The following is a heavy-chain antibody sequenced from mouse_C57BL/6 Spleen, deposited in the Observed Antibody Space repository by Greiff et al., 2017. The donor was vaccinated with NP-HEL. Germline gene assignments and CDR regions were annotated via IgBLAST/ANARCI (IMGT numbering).Heavy chain of an antibody. V-gene: IGHV1-42*01. CDR3: ARQGGSSGYYFDY. Sequence: EVQLHQSGPALVKPGASVKISCKASGYSFTGYYMNWVKQSPEKSLEWIGEINPSTGGTTYNQKFKAKATLTVDKSSSTAYMQLKSLTSEDSAVYYCARQGGSSGYYFDYWGQGTTLTVSS. D-gene: IGHD3-2*02. J-gene: IGHJ2*01. CDR1: GYSFTGYY. CDR2: INPSTGGT.